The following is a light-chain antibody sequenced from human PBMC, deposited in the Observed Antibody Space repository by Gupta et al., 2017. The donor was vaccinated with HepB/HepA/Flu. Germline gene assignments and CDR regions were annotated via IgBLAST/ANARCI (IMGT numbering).Light chain of an antibody. CDR2: GNS. J-gene: IGLJ1*01. Sequence: QSVPTHPPSVSGAPGQRVTISCTGSSSNIGAGYDVHWYQHLPGTAPKVLIYGNSNRPSGVPDRFSGSKSGTSASLAITGLQAEDEADYYCQSYDSSLRAYVFGTWTKVTVL. V-gene: IGLV1-40*01. CDR1: SSNIGAGYD. CDR3: QSYDSSLRAYV.